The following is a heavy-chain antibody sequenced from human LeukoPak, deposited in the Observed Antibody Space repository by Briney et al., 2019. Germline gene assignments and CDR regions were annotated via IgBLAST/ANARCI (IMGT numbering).Heavy chain of an antibody. Sequence: GGSLRLSCAASGFTFSSYAMHWVRQAPGKGLEWVAVISYDGSNKYYADSVKGRFTISRDNSKNTLYLQMNSLRAEDRAVYYCARDGPIDIVLVPAAITGGLDYWGQGTLVTVSS. D-gene: IGHD2-2*02. CDR3: ARDGPIDIVLVPAAITGGLDY. J-gene: IGHJ4*02. V-gene: IGHV3-30-3*01. CDR1: GFTFSSYA. CDR2: ISYDGSNK.